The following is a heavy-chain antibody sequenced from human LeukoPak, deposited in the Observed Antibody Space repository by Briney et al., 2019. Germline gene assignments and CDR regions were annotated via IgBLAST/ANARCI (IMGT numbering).Heavy chain of an antibody. Sequence: QPGGSLRLSCAASGFTFSSYAMSWVRQAPGKGLEWVSAISGSGGSTYYADSVKGRFTISRDNSKNTLYLQMNSLRAEDTAVYYCAKLLAYCGGDCYTYFDYWGQGTLVTVSS. D-gene: IGHD2-21*02. CDR2: ISGSGGST. J-gene: IGHJ4*02. CDR3: AKLLAYCGGDCYTYFDY. CDR1: GFTFSSYA. V-gene: IGHV3-23*01.